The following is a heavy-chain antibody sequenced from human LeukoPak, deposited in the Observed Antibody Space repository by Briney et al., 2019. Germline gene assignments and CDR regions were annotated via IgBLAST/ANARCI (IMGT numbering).Heavy chain of an antibody. CDR2: MNPNSGNT. CDR3: ARGLRGLYSSGSDYMDG. J-gene: IGHJ6*03. CDR1: GYTFTSYD. V-gene: IGHV1-8*03. Sequence: ALVKVSCKASGYTFTSYDINWVRQATGQGLEWMGWMNPNSGNTGYAQKFQGRVTITRNTSISTAYMELSSLRSEDTAVYYCARGLRGLYSSGSDYMDGWGKGTTVTVSS. D-gene: IGHD6-19*01.